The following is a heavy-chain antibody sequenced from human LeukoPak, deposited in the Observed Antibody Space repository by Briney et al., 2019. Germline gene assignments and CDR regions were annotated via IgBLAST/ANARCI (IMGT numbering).Heavy chain of an antibody. CDR3: ARARRLVRGGSFDY. CDR2: INHSGST. Sequence: SETLSLTCAVYGGSFSGYYWSWIRQPPGKGLEWIGEINHSGSTNYNPSLKSRVTISVDTSKNQFSLKLSSVTAADTAVYYCARARRLVRGGSFDYWGQGTLVTVSS. D-gene: IGHD3-16*01. CDR1: GGSFSGYY. V-gene: IGHV4-34*01. J-gene: IGHJ4*02.